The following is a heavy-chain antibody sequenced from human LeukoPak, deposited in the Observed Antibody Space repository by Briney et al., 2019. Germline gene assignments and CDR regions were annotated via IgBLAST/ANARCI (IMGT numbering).Heavy chain of an antibody. Sequence: GGSLRLSCAASGFTFSSYSMSWVRQAPGKGLEWVSSISSSSSYIYYADSVKGRFTISRDNAKNSLYLQMNSLRAEDAAVYYCARDIIAARPVDYWGQGTLVTVSS. CDR3: ARDIIAARPVDY. CDR1: GFTFSSYS. V-gene: IGHV3-21*01. CDR2: ISSSSSYI. D-gene: IGHD6-6*01. J-gene: IGHJ4*02.